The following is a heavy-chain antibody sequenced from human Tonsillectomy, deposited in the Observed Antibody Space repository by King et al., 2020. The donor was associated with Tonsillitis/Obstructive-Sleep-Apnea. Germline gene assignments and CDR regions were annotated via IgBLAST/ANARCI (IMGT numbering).Heavy chain of an antibody. CDR2: ISGSGGST. V-gene: IGHV3-23*04. J-gene: IGHJ4*02. Sequence: VQLVESGGGLVQPGGSLRLSCAASGFTFSSYAMSWVRQAPGKGLEWVSAISGSGGSTYYADSVKGRFTISRDNSKNTLYLQMNSLRAEDTAVYYCAKCRAEYCSGGTCYLDYWGQGTLVTVSS. D-gene: IGHD2-15*01. CDR1: GFTFSSYA. CDR3: AKCRAEYCSGGTCYLDY.